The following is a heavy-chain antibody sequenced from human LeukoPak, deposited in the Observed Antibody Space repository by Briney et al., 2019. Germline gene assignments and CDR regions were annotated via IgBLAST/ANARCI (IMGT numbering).Heavy chain of an antibody. Sequence: PSETLSRTCTVSGGSISSGSYYWSWIRQPAGKGLEWIGRIYTSGSTNYNPSLKSRVTISVDTSQNQFSLKLTSVTAADTAVYYCARVTIFGVVFDPWGQGTLVTVSS. CDR3: ARVTIFGVVFDP. CDR2: IYTSGST. J-gene: IGHJ5*02. V-gene: IGHV4-61*02. D-gene: IGHD3-3*01. CDR1: GGSISSGSYY.